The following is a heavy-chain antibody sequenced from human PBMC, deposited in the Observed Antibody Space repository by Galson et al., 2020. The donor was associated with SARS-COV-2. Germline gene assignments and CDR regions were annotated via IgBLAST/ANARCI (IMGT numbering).Heavy chain of an antibody. CDR1: GFTFDDYA. V-gene: IGHV3-9*01. D-gene: IGHD3-10*01. CDR2: ISWNSGSI. J-gene: IGHJ4*02. Sequence: GGSLRLSCAASGFTFDDYAMHWVRQAPGKGLEWVSGISWNSGSIGYADSVKGRFTISRDNAKNSLYLQMNSLRAEDTALYYCAKDGRRVYYGSGDPLLGYWGQGTLVTVSS. CDR3: AKDGRRVYYGSGDPLLGY.